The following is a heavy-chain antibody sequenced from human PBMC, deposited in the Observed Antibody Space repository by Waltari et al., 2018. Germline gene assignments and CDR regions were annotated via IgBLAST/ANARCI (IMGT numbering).Heavy chain of an antibody. CDR2: ISVYNGDA. V-gene: IGHV1-18*04. Sequence: QVQLVQSGAEVRKPGASVKVSCKATGYLFSTYGMTWVRQAPGQGLEWMGGISVYNGDANYAQKLQGRVTMTTDTSTSTAYMELRSLRSDDTAVYYCARDCGSRSTSCYVDVWGQGTTVTVSS. D-gene: IGHD2-2*01. CDR1: GYLFSTYG. CDR3: ARDCGSRSTSCYVDV. J-gene: IGHJ6*02.